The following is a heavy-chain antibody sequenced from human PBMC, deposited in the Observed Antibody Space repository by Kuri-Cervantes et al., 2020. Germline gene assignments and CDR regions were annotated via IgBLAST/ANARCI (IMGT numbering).Heavy chain of an antibody. CDR3: ASWEFSGDY. Sequence: LSCTVSGGSISSYYWSWIRQPPGKGLEWIGYIYYSGSTNYNPSLKSRVTISVDTSKNQFSLKLSSVTAADTAVYYCASWEFSGDYWGQGTLVTVSS. J-gene: IGHJ4*02. V-gene: IGHV4-59*08. D-gene: IGHD3-10*01. CDR1: GGSISSYY. CDR2: IYYSGST.